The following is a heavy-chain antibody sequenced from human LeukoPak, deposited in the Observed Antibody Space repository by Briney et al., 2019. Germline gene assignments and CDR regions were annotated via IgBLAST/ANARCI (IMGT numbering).Heavy chain of an antibody. D-gene: IGHD2-2*02. J-gene: IGHJ5*02. CDR1: GFTFSSYA. CDR2: IWYDGSNK. CDR3: ARGDCSSTSCYIGGTYNWFDP. Sequence: GGSLRLSCAASGFTFSSYAMLWVRQAPGKGLEWVAVIWYDGSNKYYADSVKGRFTISRDNSKNTLYLQMTSLRAEDTAVYYCARGDCSSTSCYIGGTYNWFDPWGQGTLVTVSS. V-gene: IGHV3-33*08.